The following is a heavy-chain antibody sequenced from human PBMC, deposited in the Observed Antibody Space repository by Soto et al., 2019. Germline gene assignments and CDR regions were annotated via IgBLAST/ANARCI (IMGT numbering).Heavy chain of an antibody. CDR2: IIPIFGTA. CDR3: ARVPSSGSYYDY. CDR1: GGTFSSYA. D-gene: IGHD1-26*01. V-gene: IGHV1-69*13. Sequence: ASVKVSCKASGGTFSSYAISWVRQAPGQGLEWMGGIIPIFGTANYAQKFQGRVTITADESTSTAYTELSSLRSEDTAVYYCARVPSSGSYYDYWGQGTLVTVSS. J-gene: IGHJ4*02.